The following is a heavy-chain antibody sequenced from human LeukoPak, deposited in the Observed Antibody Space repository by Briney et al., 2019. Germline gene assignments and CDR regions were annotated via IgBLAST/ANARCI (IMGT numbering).Heavy chain of an antibody. J-gene: IGHJ5*02. CDR1: GYSFTSYW. D-gene: IGHD3-3*01. V-gene: IGHV5-51*01. Sequence: GESLKISCKDSGYSFTSYWIGWVRQMPGKGLEWMGIIYPGDSDTRYSPSFQGQVTISADRSINTAYLQWSSLKASDTAMYYCARQAGVLDNWFDPWGQGTLVTVSS. CDR2: IYPGDSDT. CDR3: ARQAGVLDNWFDP.